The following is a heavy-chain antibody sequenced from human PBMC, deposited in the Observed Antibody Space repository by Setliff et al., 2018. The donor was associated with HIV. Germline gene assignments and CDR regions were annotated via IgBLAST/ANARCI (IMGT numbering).Heavy chain of an antibody. J-gene: IGHJ6*03. D-gene: IGHD3-16*01. CDR1: GGSISSYY. Sequence: SETLSLTCTVPGGSISSYYWSWIRQPAGKGLEWIGRIYNSENTNYNPSLKSRVTMSVDTSKNRLSLRLTSVTAADTAIYYCARSGLARSYYSNYMDVWGRGTAVTVSS. V-gene: IGHV4-4*07. CDR3: ARSGLARSYYSNYMDV. CDR2: IYNSENT.